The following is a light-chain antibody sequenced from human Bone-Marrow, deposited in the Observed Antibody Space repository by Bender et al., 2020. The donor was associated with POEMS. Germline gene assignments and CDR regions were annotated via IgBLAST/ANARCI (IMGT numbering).Light chain of an antibody. CDR3: CSYAGRYSYV. Sequence: QSALTQPRSVSGSPEQSVTISCTGTSSDVGGYNLVSWYQYHPGKAPKVLIYDVTKRPSGVPDRFSASKSGNTASLTISGLQAEDEADCYCCSYAGRYSYVFGTGTTVTVL. J-gene: IGLJ1*01. CDR1: SSDVGGYNL. V-gene: IGLV2-11*01. CDR2: DVT.